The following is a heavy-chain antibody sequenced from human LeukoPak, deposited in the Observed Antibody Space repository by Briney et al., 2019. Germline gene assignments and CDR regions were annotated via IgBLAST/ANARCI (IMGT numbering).Heavy chain of an antibody. CDR2: INPNSGGT. CDR3: ARLGDSGYDKWFDP. Sequence: ASVKVSCKASGYTFTGYHMHWVRQAPGQGLEWMGWINPNSGGTNYAQKFQGRVTMTRDTSISTAYLQWSSLKASDTAMYYCARLGDSGYDKWFDPWGQGTLVTVSS. J-gene: IGHJ5*02. V-gene: IGHV1-2*02. CDR1: GYTFTGYH. D-gene: IGHD3-22*01.